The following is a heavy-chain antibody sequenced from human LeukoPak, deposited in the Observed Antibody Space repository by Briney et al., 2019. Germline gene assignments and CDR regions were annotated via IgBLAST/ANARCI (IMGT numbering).Heavy chain of an antibody. CDR3: VRGGGFNSGFEY. J-gene: IGHJ4*02. Sequence: ASVKVSCKVSGYTFVSYGITWVRQAPGQGLEWMGWISVYNGDTKYAQNLQGRVTLTTDTSTSTAYMELRSLRSDDTAVYYCVRGGGFNSGFEYWGQGTLVTVSS. CDR1: GYTFVSYG. D-gene: IGHD3-10*01. V-gene: IGHV1-18*04. CDR2: ISVYNGDT.